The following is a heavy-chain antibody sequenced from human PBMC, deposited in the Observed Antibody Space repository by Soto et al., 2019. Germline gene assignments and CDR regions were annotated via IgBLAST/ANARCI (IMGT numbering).Heavy chain of an antibody. CDR3: AKDHGPYGDGLDY. Sequence: PGGSLRLSCAASGFTFSSYAMSWVRQAPGKGLEWVSRISSDGSSTVYVDSVKGRFSISRDNAKNTLYLQVNSLRAEDTAVYYCAKDHGPYGDGLDYWGQGTLVTVSS. J-gene: IGHJ4*02. D-gene: IGHD4-17*01. CDR2: ISSDGSST. V-gene: IGHV3-23*01. CDR1: GFTFSSYA.